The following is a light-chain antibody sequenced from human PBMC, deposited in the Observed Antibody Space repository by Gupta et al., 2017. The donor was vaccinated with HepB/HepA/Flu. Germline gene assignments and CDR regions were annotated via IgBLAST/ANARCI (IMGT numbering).Light chain of an antibody. CDR1: QSILHSSNNENY. CDR3: QQYYTTPLT. J-gene: IGKJ4*01. Sequence: DIVMTQSPDSLALSLGERATINCKSSQSILHSSNNENYLAWYQQKPGQPPKLLIYWASTRESGVPDRFSGSETGSDFTLTISTLQAEDVAVYYCQQYYTTPLTFGGGTKVEIK. V-gene: IGKV4-1*01. CDR2: WAS.